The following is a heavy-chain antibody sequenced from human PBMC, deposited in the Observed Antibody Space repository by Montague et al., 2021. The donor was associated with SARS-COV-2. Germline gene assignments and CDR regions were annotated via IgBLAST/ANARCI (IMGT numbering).Heavy chain of an antibody. CDR2: TYYRSKWYN. J-gene: IGHJ4*02. V-gene: IGHV6-1*01. CDR1: GDSVSSNIAT. CDR3: ARIPVGSKYYFDF. D-gene: IGHD2-2*01. Sequence: CAISGDSVSSNIATWNRIRQSPSRGLEWLGRTYYRSKWYNDYAESVKSRITIDPDTSKHQFSLHLNSVTPEDTAVYCCARIPVGSKYYFDFWGQGTLVTVSS.